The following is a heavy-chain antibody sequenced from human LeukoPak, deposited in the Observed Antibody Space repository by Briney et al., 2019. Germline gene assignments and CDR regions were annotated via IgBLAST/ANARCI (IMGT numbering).Heavy chain of an antibody. J-gene: IGHJ3*02. CDR1: GFTFSTYG. V-gene: IGHV3-33*01. Sequence: GGSLRLSCAASGFTFSTYGMHWVRQAPGKGLEWVVVIWYDGTIKYYADSVKGRFTISRDNSKNTLYLQMTNLRAEDTAVYYCARAVGPFDIWGQGTLVIVSS. CDR2: IWYDGTIK. CDR3: ARAVGPFDI.